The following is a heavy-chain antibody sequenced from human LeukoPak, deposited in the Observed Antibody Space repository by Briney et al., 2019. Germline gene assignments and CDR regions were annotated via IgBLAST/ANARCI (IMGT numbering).Heavy chain of an antibody. V-gene: IGHV4-59*01. CDR2: IYYSGST. CDR3: ARSSWSYDGHFDS. CDR1: GGSIGSYY. Sequence: SETLSLTCNISGGSIGSYYWSWIRQSPGMGLEWIGYIYYSGSTNYNPSLKSRVIISVDTSENQFSLNLSSVTAADTAVYYCARSSWSYDGHFDSWGQGTLVTVSS. J-gene: IGHJ4*02. D-gene: IGHD1-26*01.